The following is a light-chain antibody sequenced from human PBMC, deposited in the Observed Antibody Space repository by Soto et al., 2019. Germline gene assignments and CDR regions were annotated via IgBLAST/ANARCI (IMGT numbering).Light chain of an antibody. J-gene: IGKJ1*01. Sequence: EIVMTQSPATLSVSPGERATLSCRASQSVGSNLAWYQQKPAQAPRRLIYGASTRATGIPARFSGSGSWTEFTLTISSLQSADFAIYFCQQYNNWPPDRTFGQGTKVEIK. V-gene: IGKV3-15*01. CDR2: GAS. CDR1: QSVGSN. CDR3: QQYNNWPPDRT.